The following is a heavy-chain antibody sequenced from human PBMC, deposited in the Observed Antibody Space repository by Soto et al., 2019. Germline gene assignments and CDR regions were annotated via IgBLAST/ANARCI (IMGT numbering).Heavy chain of an antibody. D-gene: IGHD5-12*01. Sequence: QVQLVQSGAEVKKPGASVKVSCKASGYTVTSYGISWARQDPGQGLEWMGWISAYNGNTKYAQKLQGRVTMTTDTYTSTAYMELSSLRYDDTAVSYCAREGGYHAYYGIDVWGPVTTGT. V-gene: IGHV1-18*01. J-gene: IGHJ6*02. CDR3: AREGGYHAYYGIDV. CDR1: GYTVTSYG. CDR2: ISAYNGNT.